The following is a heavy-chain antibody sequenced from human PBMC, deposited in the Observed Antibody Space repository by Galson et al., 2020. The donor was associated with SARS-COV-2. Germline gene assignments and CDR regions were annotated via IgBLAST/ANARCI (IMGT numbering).Heavy chain of an antibody. Sequence: SVKVSCKASGFTFTTSAVQWVRQARGQRLAWIGWIADGSGNTAYAQKFQERVPITRDMSTSTAYMELSSLRSEDTAVYYWAADGIYCANGVCSPAGMDVWGQGTTVTVSS. CDR2: IADGSGNT. V-gene: IGHV1-58*01. J-gene: IGHJ6*02. CDR3: AADGIYCANGVCSPAGMDV. CDR1: GFTFTTSA. D-gene: IGHD2-8*01.